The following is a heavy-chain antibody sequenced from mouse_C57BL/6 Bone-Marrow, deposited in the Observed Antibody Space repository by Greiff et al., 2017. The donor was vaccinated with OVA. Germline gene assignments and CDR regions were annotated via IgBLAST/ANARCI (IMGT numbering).Heavy chain of an antibody. CDR2: IYPRSGNT. Sequence: VQLQQSGAELARPGASVKLSCKASGYTFTSYGISWVKQRTGQGLEWIGEIYPRSGNTYYNEKFKGKATLTADKSSSTAYMELRSLTSADSAVYFCARSRGYYYGSSPCWGQGTLVTVSA. V-gene: IGHV1-81*01. CDR3: ARSRGYYYGSSPC. CDR1: GYTFTSYG. D-gene: IGHD1-1*01. J-gene: IGHJ3*01.